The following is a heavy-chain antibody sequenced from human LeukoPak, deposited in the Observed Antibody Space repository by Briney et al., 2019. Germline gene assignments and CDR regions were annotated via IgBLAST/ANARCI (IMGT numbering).Heavy chain of an antibody. CDR1: GGSISSGSYY. Sequence: SETLSLTCTVSGGSISSGSYYWSWIRQPAGKGLEWIGRIYTSGSTNYNPSLKSRVTISVDTSKNQFSLKLSSVAAADRAVYYCAGEGTYFYDSSGYREYWGQGTLVTVSS. CDR2: IYTSGST. J-gene: IGHJ4*02. V-gene: IGHV4-61*02. CDR3: AGEGTYFYDSSGYREY. D-gene: IGHD3-22*01.